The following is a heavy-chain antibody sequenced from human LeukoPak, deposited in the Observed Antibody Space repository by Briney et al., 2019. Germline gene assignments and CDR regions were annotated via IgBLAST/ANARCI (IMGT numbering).Heavy chain of an antibody. CDR3: AKDAPIPFDY. V-gene: IGHV3-23*01. CDR1: GFTVSGNY. CDR2: ISGSGGST. Sequence: GGSLRLSCAASGFTVSGNYMSWVRQAPGKGLEWVSAISGSGGSTYYADSVKGRFTISRDNSKNTLYLQMNSLRAEDTAVYYCAKDAPIPFDYWGQGTLVTVSS. J-gene: IGHJ4*02.